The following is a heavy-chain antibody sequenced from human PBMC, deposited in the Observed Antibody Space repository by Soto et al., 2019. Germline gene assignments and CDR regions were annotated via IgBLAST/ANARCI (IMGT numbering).Heavy chain of an antibody. V-gene: IGHV3-21*01. CDR2: ISSDINYI. J-gene: IGHJ4*02. Sequence: EVQLVESGGGLVKPGESLGLSCAASGFTFSAHSMNWVRQAPGKGLEWVSSISSDINYIYYADSVKGRFTISRDNAKNSLYLQMNSLRAEDTALYYCASERFPIGWGQGTLVTVSS. CDR1: GFTFSAHS. D-gene: IGHD1-26*01. CDR3: ASERFPIG.